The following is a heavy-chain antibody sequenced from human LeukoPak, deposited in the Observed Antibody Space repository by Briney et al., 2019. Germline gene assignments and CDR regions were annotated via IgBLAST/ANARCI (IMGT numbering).Heavy chain of an antibody. CDR2: IIPILGIA. V-gene: IGHV1-69*04. D-gene: IGHD1-26*01. Sequence: SVKVSCKASGGTFSSYAISWVRQAPGQGLEWMGRIIPILGIANYAQKFQGRVTITADKSTSTAYMGLSSLRSEDTAVYYCAMVIVGATGYYFEYGGQGTLVTVSS. CDR3: AMVIVGATGYYFEY. J-gene: IGHJ4*02. CDR1: GGTFSSYA.